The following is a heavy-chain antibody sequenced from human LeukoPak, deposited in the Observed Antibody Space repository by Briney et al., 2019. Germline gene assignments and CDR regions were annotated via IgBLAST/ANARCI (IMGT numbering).Heavy chain of an antibody. Sequence: GSLRTSCAASGFTVRNNYMRWVRQAPGEGVEWVSVIYSGGSTYYAASVKGRFTISRDNSKNTLYLQMNSLRAEDTAVYYCARGMPFAAATPLDYWGQGTLVTVSS. CDR2: IYSGGST. CDR1: GFTVRNNY. D-gene: IGHD2-15*01. J-gene: IGHJ4*02. CDR3: ARGMPFAAATPLDY. V-gene: IGHV3-66*02.